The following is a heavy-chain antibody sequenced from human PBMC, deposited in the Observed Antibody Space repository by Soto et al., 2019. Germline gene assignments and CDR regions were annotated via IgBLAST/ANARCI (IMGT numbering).Heavy chain of an antibody. CDR2: ISWNSGTI. CDR1: GFSFDDCA. CDR3: VKDIGHNWIFDY. V-gene: IGHV3-9*01. D-gene: IGHD2-2*03. Sequence: GGSLRLSCAASGFSFDDCAMHWVRQAPGKGLEWVSGISWNSGTIGYADSVKGRFTMSRDNAKNSLYLQMNSLRAEDTALYYCVKDIGHNWIFDYWGQGTMVTVSS. J-gene: IGHJ4*02.